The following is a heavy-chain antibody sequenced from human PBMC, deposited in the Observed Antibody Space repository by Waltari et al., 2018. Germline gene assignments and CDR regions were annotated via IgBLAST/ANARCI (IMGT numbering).Heavy chain of an antibody. CDR2: IYHIGRT. CDR1: GGSISSGGYS. D-gene: IGHD6-13*01. Sequence: QLQLQESGSGLVKPSQTLSLTCAVSGGSISSGGYSWSWIRQPPGKGLEWIGYIYHIGRTYYKPSLKSRGNISVETSKKQFSLKLSSVNAADTAVYYCARGVKRSSWLPYNWFDPWGQGTLVTVSS. CDR3: ARGVKRSSWLPYNWFDP. J-gene: IGHJ5*02. V-gene: IGHV4-30-2*01.